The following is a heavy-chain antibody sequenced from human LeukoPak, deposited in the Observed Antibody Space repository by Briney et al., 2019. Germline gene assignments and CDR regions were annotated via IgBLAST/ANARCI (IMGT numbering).Heavy chain of an antibody. Sequence: GESLKISCKGSGYSFTSYWIGWVRQMPGKGLEWMGIIYPGDSDTRYSPSFQGQVTISADKSISTAYLQWSSLKASDTAMYYCARLKRLPYHYYYYGMDVWGQGTTVTVSS. J-gene: IGHJ6*02. D-gene: IGHD2-15*01. CDR2: IYPGDSDT. CDR1: GYSFTSYW. V-gene: IGHV5-51*01. CDR3: ARLKRLPYHYYYYGMDV.